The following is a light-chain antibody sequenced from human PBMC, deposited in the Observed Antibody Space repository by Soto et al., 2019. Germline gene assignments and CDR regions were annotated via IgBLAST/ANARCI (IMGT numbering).Light chain of an antibody. CDR3: QQYGRSPWT. Sequence: EIVLSQSLDTLSLSPGERATLSCRASQSVTSDFLAWYQQKPGQAPRLLMYDASSRATGTPDRFSGSGSGTDFTLTISRLEPEDFAVYYCQQYGRSPWTFGQGTKVEI. J-gene: IGKJ1*01. CDR1: QSVTSDF. V-gene: IGKV3-20*01. CDR2: DAS.